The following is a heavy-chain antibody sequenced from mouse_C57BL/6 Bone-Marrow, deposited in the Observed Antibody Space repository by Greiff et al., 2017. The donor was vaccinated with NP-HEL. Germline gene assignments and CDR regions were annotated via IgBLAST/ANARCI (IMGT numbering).Heavy chain of an antibody. D-gene: IGHD2-3*01. CDR3: ARGGYYPGAMDY. CDR1: GFTFSDYY. V-gene: IGHV5-16*01. CDR2: INYDGSST. Sequence: DVKLVESEGGLVQPGSSMKLSCTASGFTFSDYYMAWVRQVPEKGLEWVANINYDGSSTYYLDSLKSRFIISRDNAKNILYLQMSSLKSEDTATYYCARGGYYPGAMDYWGQGTSVTVSS. J-gene: IGHJ4*01.